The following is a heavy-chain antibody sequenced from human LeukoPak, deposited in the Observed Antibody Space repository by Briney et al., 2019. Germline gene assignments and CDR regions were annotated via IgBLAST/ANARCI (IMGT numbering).Heavy chain of an antibody. V-gene: IGHV4-4*09. Sequence: SETLSLTCTVSGGSISSYCWSWIRQPPGKGLEWIGYIYTSGSTNYNPSLKSRVTISVDTSKNQFSLKLSSVTAADTAVYYCARHGGYSSSSTFDYWGQGTLVTVSS. CDR2: IYTSGST. D-gene: IGHD6-13*01. CDR3: ARHGGYSSSSTFDY. J-gene: IGHJ4*02. CDR1: GGSISSYC.